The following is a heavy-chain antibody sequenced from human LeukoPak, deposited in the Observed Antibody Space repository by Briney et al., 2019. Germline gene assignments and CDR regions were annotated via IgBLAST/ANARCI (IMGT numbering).Heavy chain of an antibody. J-gene: IGHJ4*02. CDR3: AKAGSGSYRWYYFDY. Sequence: GGSLRLSCAASGFTFSSYWMHWVRQAPGKGLEWVAFIRYDGSNKYYADSVKGRFTISRDNSKNTLYLQMNSLRAEDTAVYYCAKAGSGSYRWYYFDYWGQGTLVTVSS. CDR2: IRYDGSNK. D-gene: IGHD1-26*01. CDR1: GFTFSSYW. V-gene: IGHV3-30*02.